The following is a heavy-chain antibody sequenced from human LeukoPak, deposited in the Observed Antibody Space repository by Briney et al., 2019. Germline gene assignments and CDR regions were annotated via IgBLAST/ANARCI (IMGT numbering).Heavy chain of an antibody. J-gene: IGHJ5*02. V-gene: IGHV4-59*01. CDR3: ARGVNWIDP. CDR1: GGSISSYY. Sequence: MTSETLSLTCTVSGGSISSYYWSWIRQPPGKGLEWIGYISYSGTTNYNPSLKSRVTISIDTSKNQFSLKLSSVTAADTAVYYCARGVNWIDPWGQGTLVTVSS. D-gene: IGHD6-13*01. CDR2: ISYSGTT.